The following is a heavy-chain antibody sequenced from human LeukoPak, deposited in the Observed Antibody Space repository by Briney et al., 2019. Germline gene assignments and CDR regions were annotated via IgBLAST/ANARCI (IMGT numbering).Heavy chain of an antibody. J-gene: IGHJ6*02. V-gene: IGHV1-18*01. Sequence: GASVKVSCKASGYTFTSYGISWVRQAPGQGLEWMGWISAYNGNTNYAQKLQGRVTMTTDTSTSTACMELRSLRSDDTAVYYCARATRIINNYYYYYGMDVWGQGTTVTVSS. CDR3: ARATRIINNYYYYYGMDV. CDR1: GYTFTSYG. CDR2: ISAYNGNT. D-gene: IGHD3-10*01.